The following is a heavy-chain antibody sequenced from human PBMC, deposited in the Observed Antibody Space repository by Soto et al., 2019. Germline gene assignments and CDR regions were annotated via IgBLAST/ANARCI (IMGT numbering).Heavy chain of an antibody. CDR3: ARDSGGYDQFDY. CDR1: GGSISSGDYY. V-gene: IGHV4-30-4*01. J-gene: IGHJ4*02. CDR2: IYYSGST. D-gene: IGHD5-12*01. Sequence: SETLSLTCTVSGGSISSGDYYWSWIRQPPGKGLEWIGYIYYSGSTYYNPSLKSRVTISVDTSKNQFSLKLSSVTAADTAVYYCARDSGGYDQFDYWGQGTLVTVSS.